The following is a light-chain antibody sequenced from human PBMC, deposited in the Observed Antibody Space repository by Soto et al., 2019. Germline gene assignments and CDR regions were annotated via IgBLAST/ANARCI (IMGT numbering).Light chain of an antibody. CDR1: QDIGGY. CDR2: GAS. J-gene: IGKJ2*01. CDR3: QHYYTFPYT. Sequence: AIRMTQSPSSFSASTGDSVTITCQASQDIGGYLAWYQQKPGKAPKLLIYGASTLQRGVPSKFSGRGSGTHFTLTNSSLQSEDFATYFCQHYYTFPYTFGQGTQL. V-gene: IGKV1-8*01.